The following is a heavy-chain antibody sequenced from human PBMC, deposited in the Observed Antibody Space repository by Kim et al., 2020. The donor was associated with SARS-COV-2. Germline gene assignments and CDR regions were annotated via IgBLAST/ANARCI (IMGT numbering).Heavy chain of an antibody. V-gene: IGHV4-59*01. CDR1: GGSISSYY. CDR3: ARELTPRYYYGPRSGRFIDI. Sequence: SETLSLTCTVSGGSISSYYWSWIRQPPGKGLEWIGYIYYSGSTNYNPSLKSRVTISVDTSKNQFSLKLSSVTAADTAVYYCARELTPRYYYGPRSGRFIDIWGQGTMVTVSS. D-gene: IGHD3-10*01. CDR2: IYYSGST. J-gene: IGHJ3*02.